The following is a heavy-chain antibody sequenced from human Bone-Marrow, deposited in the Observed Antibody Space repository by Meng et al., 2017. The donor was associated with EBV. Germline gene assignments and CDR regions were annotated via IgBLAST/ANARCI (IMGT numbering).Heavy chain of an antibody. CDR3: AAGFRELVRSRDY. Sequence: GQPQEAGRRLVKPSGALSCTSVVSGGSIGSSNWWSWVRQPPGKGLEWVGEIFYGGSTNYNPSLESRVTISVDKSNNQFSLKLSSVTAADTAVYYCAAGFRELVRSRDYWGQGTLVTVSS. CDR2: IFYGGST. D-gene: IGHD3-10*01. J-gene: IGHJ4*02. CDR1: GGSIGSSNW. V-gene: IGHV4-4*02.